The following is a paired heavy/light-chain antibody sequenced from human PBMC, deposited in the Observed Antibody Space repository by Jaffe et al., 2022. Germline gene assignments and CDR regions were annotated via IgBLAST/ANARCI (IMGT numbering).Heavy chain of an antibody. CDR3: ARKYSSSWFFDY. CDR2: ISDSGST. V-gene: IGHV4-59*01. CDR1: GGSISSYY. D-gene: IGHD6-13*01. Sequence: QVQLQESGPGLVKPSETLSLTCTVSGGSISSYYWSWVRQPPGKGLEWIGYISDSGSTNYNPSLKSRVTISVDTSRKQFSLKLSSVTAADTAVYYCARKYSSSWFFDYWGQGALVTVSS. J-gene: IGHJ4*02.
Light chain of an antibody. CDR2: GAS. Sequence: EIVMTQSPATLSVSPGERATLSCRASQSVSSNLAWYQQKPGQAPRLLIYGASTRATGIPASFSGSGSETEFTLTISSLQSEDFAVYYCQQYYNWPPTFGQGTKVEIK. CDR1: QSVSSN. CDR3: QQYYNWPPT. J-gene: IGKJ1*01. V-gene: IGKV3-15*01.